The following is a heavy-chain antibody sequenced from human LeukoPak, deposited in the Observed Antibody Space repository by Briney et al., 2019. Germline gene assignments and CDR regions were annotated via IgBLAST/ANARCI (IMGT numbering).Heavy chain of an antibody. CDR2: ISYGGSNK. CDR3: AREYSSGWYVLAY. CDR1: GFTFSSYA. D-gene: IGHD6-19*01. Sequence: GGSLRLSCAASGFTFSSYAMHWVRQAPGKGLEWVAVISYGGSNKYYADSVKGRFTISRDISKNTLYLQMNSLRAEDTAVYYWAREYSSGWYVLAYWGQGTLVTVSS. V-gene: IGHV3-30*04. J-gene: IGHJ4*02.